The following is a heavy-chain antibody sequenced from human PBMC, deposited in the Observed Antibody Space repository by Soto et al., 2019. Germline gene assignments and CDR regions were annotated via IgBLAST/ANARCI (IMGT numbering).Heavy chain of an antibody. V-gene: IGHV3-21*01. Sequence: PVGSLRLSCAASGFTFSSYSMNWVRQAPGKGLEWVSSISSSSSYIYYADSVKGRFTISRDNAKNSLYLQMNSLRAEDTAVYYCARDRGVVIRFSYYGMDVWGQGTTVTVSS. J-gene: IGHJ6*02. CDR2: ISSSSSYI. CDR3: ARDRGVVIRFSYYGMDV. CDR1: GFTFSSYS. D-gene: IGHD3-3*01.